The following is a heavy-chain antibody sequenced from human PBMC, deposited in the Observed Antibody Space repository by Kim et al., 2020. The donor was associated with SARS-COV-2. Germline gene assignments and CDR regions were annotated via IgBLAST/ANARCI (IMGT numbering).Heavy chain of an antibody. Sequence: GGSLRLSCAASGFTFSSYSMNWVRQAPGKGLEWVSYISSSSTIYYADSVKGRFTISRDNAKNSLYLQMNSLRAEDTAVYYCARDTSPIAVAGTGWFDPWGQGTLVTVSS. V-gene: IGHV3-48*04. CDR3: ARDTSPIAVAGTGWFDP. J-gene: IGHJ5*02. CDR2: ISSSSTI. CDR1: GFTFSSYS. D-gene: IGHD6-19*01.